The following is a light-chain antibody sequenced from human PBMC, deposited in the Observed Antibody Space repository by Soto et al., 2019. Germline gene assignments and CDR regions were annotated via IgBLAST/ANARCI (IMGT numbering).Light chain of an antibody. Sequence: EIVLTQSPGTLSLSPGESATLFCRASQTVSNNCFAWYQQKPGQAPRLLIYGVSSRATGIPDRFSGSGSGTDFTLTISRLQPEDFAVYYCQHYDNSAALTFGGGTKVDIK. J-gene: IGKJ4*01. CDR2: GVS. V-gene: IGKV3-20*01. CDR3: QHYDNSAALT. CDR1: QTVSNNC.